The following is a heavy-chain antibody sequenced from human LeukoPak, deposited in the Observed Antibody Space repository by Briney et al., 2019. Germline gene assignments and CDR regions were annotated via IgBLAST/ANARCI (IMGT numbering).Heavy chain of an antibody. V-gene: IGHV4-59*01. CDR3: ARSVRGYCSSTSCYPVWYFDL. J-gene: IGHJ2*01. D-gene: IGHD2-2*01. CDR2: IYYSGGT. CDR1: GGSISSYY. Sequence: SETLSLTCTVSGGSISSYYWSWIRQPPGKGLEWIGYIYYSGGTNYNPSLKSRVTISVDTSKNQFSLKLSSVTAADTAVYYCARSVRGYCSSTSCYPVWYFDLWGRGTLVTVSS.